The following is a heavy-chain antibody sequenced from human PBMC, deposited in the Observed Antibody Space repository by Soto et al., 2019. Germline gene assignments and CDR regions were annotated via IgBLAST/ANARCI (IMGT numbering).Heavy chain of an antibody. Sequence: QVQLVQSGAEVKKPGASVKVSCQASGYTFTSYYMHWVRQAPGQGLEWMGIINPSGGSTSFPQKFQDEVTMNRDTSTSTVYMELGSLRSEDTAVYYCATTAVAGARDRFDPWGQGTLVTVSS. CDR1: GYTFTSYY. CDR3: ATTAVAGARDRFDP. V-gene: IGHV1-46*03. CDR2: INPSGGST. D-gene: IGHD6-19*01. J-gene: IGHJ5*02.